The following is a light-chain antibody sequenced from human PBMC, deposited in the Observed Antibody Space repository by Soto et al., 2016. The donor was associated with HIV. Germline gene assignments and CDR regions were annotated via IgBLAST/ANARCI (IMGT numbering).Light chain of an antibody. J-gene: IGKJ1*01. CDR1: QSISTY. V-gene: IGKV1-39*01. CDR2: DAS. CDR3: QQSSRDPRT. Sequence: DIQMTQSPSSLSLSIGDRVSITCRASQSISTYLHWYQQKPGRAPKLLIYDASSLQSGVPSRFSGRGSGTDFTLTISDLQHEDLATYYCQQSSRDPRTFGQGTKVEV.